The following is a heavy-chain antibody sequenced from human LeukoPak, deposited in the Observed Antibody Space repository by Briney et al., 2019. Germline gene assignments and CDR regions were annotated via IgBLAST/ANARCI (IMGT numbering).Heavy chain of an antibody. D-gene: IGHD6-19*01. CDR2: ISSSGTT. V-gene: IGHV3-48*03. Sequence: GGSLRLSCAASGFTFSSYEMNWVRQAPGKGLEWVSYISSSGTTYYADSVKGRFTISRDNTKNSLYLQMNSLRAEDTAVYYCATEGSSGSLDYWGQGTLVTVSS. J-gene: IGHJ4*02. CDR1: GFTFSSYE. CDR3: ATEGSSGSLDY.